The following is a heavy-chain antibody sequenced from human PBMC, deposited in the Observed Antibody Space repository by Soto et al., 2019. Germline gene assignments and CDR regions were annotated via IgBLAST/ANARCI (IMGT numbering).Heavy chain of an antibody. D-gene: IGHD4-4*01. V-gene: IGHV5-51*01. Sequence: PGESLKISCKGSGYTFTDYWIGWVRQLPGKGLEWMGIIYPGDSDTRYSLSFQGHVTITVDKSTSTAYLQWNTLKASDTAMYYCARHLSNFRYYYYAMDVWGQGTTVTVSS. CDR3: ARHLSNFRYYYYAMDV. CDR1: GYTFTDYW. CDR2: IYPGDSDT. J-gene: IGHJ6*02.